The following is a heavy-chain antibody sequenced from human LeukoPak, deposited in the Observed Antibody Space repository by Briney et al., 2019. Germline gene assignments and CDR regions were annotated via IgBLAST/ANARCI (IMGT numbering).Heavy chain of an antibody. J-gene: IGHJ4*02. CDR2: ISGSGGST. CDR1: GFTFSSYA. V-gene: IGHV3-23*01. D-gene: IGHD2-2*01. CDR3: ARYIVVVPAAPYFDY. Sequence: GGSLRLSCAASGFTFSSYAMSWVRQAPGKGLEWVSAISGSGGSTYYADSVKGRFTISRDNSKNTLYLQMNSLRAEDTAVYYCARYIVVVPAAPYFDYWGQGTLVTVSS.